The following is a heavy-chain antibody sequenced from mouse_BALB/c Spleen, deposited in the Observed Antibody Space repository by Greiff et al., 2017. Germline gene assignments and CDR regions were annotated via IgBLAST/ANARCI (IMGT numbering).Heavy chain of an antibody. Sequence: QVQLKESGAELVRPGTSVKVSCKASGYAFTNYLIEWVKQRPGQGLEWIGVINPGSGGTNYNEKFKGKATLTADKSSSTAYMQLSSLTSDDSAVYFCAITTVAAMDYWGQGTSVTVSS. CDR2: INPGSGGT. D-gene: IGHD1-1*01. CDR1: GYAFTNYL. CDR3: AITTVAAMDY. V-gene: IGHV1-54*01. J-gene: IGHJ4*01.